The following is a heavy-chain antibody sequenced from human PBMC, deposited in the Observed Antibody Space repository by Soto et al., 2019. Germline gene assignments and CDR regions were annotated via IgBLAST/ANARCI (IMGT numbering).Heavy chain of an antibody. Sequence: QVQLVQSGAEVKKPGSSVKVSCKASGGTFSSYAISWVRQAPGQGLEWMGGIIPIFGTANYAQKFQGRVTITADESTSTAYMELSSLRSEDTAVYYCARDRPYSSSWPISYYFDYWGQGTLVTVSS. CDR2: IIPIFGTA. D-gene: IGHD6-13*01. CDR1: GGTFSSYA. V-gene: IGHV1-69*01. J-gene: IGHJ4*02. CDR3: ARDRPYSSSWPISYYFDY.